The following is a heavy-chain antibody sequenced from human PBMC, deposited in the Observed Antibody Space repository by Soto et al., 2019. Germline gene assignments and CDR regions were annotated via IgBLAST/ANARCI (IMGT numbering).Heavy chain of an antibody. D-gene: IGHD6-6*01. V-gene: IGHV5-51*01. CDR3: ARHGKRSSSSYYYGMDV. J-gene: IGHJ6*02. CDR2: IYPGDSDT. Sequence: PGESLKISFNVSGYSFTSDWIGWLLQMPGKGLEWMGIIYPGDSDTRYSPSFQGQVTISADKSISTAYLQWSSLKASDTAMYYCARHGKRSSSSYYYGMDVWGQGTTVTVSS. CDR1: GYSFTSDW.